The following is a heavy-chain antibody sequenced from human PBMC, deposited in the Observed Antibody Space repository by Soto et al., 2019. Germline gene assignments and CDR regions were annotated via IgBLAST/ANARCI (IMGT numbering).Heavy chain of an antibody. V-gene: IGHV4-61*01. CDR1: GGSVSSGSYY. J-gene: IGHJ3*02. CDR3: IKGSSTKVDAFDI. D-gene: IGHD2-2*01. Sequence: PSETLSLTCTVSGGSVSSGSYYWSWIRQPPGKGLEWIGYIYYSGSTNYNPSLKSRVTISVDTSKNQFSLKLSSVTAADTAVYYCIKGSSTKVDAFDIWGQGTMVTVSS. CDR2: IYYSGST.